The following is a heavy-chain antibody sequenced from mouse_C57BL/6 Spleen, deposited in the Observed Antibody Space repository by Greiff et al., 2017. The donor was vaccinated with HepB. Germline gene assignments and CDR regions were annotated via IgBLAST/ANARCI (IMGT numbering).Heavy chain of an antibody. D-gene: IGHD2-4*01. Sequence: EVKLVESGGGLVKPGGSLKLSCAASGFTFSDDGMHWVRQAPEKGLEWVAYISSGSSTIYYADTVKGRFTISRDNAKNTLFLQMTSLRSEDTAMYYCARGDDYDVDEYFDYWGQGTTLTVSS. CDR1: GFTFSDDG. CDR3: ARGDDYDVDEYFDY. V-gene: IGHV5-17*01. CDR2: ISSGSSTI. J-gene: IGHJ2*01.